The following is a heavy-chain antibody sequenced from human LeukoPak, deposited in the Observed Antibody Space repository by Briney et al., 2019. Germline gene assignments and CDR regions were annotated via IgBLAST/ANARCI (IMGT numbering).Heavy chain of an antibody. D-gene: IGHD3-10*01. CDR3: AKDATRRVTYYYASGGDFYFDS. CDR1: GFTFSSYA. Sequence: GGSLRLSCAASGFTFSSYAMSWVRQAPGKGLEWVAVISYDTSHKYYADSVKGRFTISRDNSKNTLDLQMNSLRAEDTAVYYCAKDATRRVTYYYASGGDFYFDSWGQGTLVTVSS. V-gene: IGHV3-30-3*01. CDR2: ISYDTSHK. J-gene: IGHJ4*02.